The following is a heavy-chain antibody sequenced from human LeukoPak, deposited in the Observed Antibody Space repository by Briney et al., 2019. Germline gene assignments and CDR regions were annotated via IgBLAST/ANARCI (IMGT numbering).Heavy chain of an antibody. J-gene: IGHJ4*02. CDR1: GYSISSGYY. Sequence: SETLSLTCTVSGYSISSGYYWGWIRQPPGKGLEWIGSIYHSGSTYYNPSLKSRVTISVDTSKNQFSLKLSSVTAADTAVYYCATTTVDFDYWGQGTLVTVSS. CDR3: ATTTVDFDY. V-gene: IGHV4-38-2*02. D-gene: IGHD4-23*01. CDR2: IYHSGST.